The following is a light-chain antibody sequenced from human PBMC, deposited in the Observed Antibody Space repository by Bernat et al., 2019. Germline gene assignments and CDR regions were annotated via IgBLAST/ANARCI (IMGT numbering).Light chain of an antibody. CDR3: SAWDSSLSAVV. J-gene: IGLJ2*01. CDR2: RST. Sequence: QAGLTQPPSVSKGLRQTATLTCTGNSNNVGCQGAVWLQQHQGHPPKLLSYRSTNRPSGISERFSASRSGNTASLTITGLQPEDEADYYCSAWDSSLSAVVFGGGTKLTVL. V-gene: IGLV10-54*04. CDR1: SNNVGCQG.